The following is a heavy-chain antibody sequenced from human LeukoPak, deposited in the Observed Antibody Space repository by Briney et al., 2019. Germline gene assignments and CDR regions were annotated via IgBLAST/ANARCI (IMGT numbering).Heavy chain of an antibody. CDR3: ARMYSSSWYLDD. J-gene: IGHJ4*02. Sequence: SETLSLTCTVSGGSVSSGSYYWSWIRQPPGKGLEWIGYIYYSGSTNYNPSLKSRVTISVDTSKNQFSLKLSSVTAADTAVYYCARMYSSSWYLDDWGQGTLVTVSS. CDR1: GGSVSSGSYY. CDR2: IYYSGST. D-gene: IGHD6-13*01. V-gene: IGHV4-61*01.